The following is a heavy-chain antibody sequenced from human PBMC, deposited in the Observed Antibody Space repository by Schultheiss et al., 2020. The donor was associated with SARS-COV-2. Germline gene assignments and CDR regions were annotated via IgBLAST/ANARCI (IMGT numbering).Heavy chain of an antibody. V-gene: IGHV1-2*02. CDR3: ARMLYASDHDIAGHGF. Sequence: ASVKVSCKASGYTFTGYYMHWVRQAPGQGLEWMGWINPNSGGTNYAQKFQGRVTMTRDTSTTTAYMDLRSLRSDDTAIYYCARMLYASDHDIAGHGFWGQGTLVTVSS. D-gene: IGHD2-2*01. CDR2: INPNSGGT. CDR1: GYTFTGYY. J-gene: IGHJ4*01.